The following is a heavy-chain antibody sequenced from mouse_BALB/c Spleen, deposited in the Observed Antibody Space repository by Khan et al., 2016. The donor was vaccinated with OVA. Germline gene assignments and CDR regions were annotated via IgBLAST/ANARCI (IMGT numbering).Heavy chain of an antibody. CDR1: GFTFSTYA. CDR2: ISSDGDYT. V-gene: IGHV5-9-3*01. Sequence: EVELVESGGGLVKPGGSLKLSCAASGFTFSTYAMSWVRQTPEKRLEWVATISSDGDYTYFPDNLTGRFTISRDNAKNTLCLQMTSLRSEDTVMYYGARCHDGNFAYWGQGTLVTVSA. D-gene: IGHD2-1*01. CDR3: ARCHDGNFAY. J-gene: IGHJ3*01.